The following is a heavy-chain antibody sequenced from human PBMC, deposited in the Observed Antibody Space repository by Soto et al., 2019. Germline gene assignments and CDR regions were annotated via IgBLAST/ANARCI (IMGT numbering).Heavy chain of an antibody. V-gene: IGHV3-11*01. J-gene: IGHJ6*03. CDR3: ASNGMSRYYDSSGYLPLSYYYYYYMDV. CDR2: ISSSGSTI. D-gene: IGHD3-22*01. Sequence: GGSLRLSCAASGFTFSDYYMSWIRQAPGKGLEWVSYISSSGSTIYYADSVKGRFTISRDNAKNSLYLQMNSLRAEDTAVYYCASNGMSRYYDSSGYLPLSYYYYYYMDVWGKGTTVTVSS. CDR1: GFTFSDYY.